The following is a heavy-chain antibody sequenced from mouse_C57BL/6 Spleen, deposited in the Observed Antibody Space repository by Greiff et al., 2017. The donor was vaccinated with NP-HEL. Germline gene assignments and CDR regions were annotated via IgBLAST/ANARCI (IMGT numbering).Heavy chain of an antibody. V-gene: IGHV5-16*01. J-gene: IGHJ2*01. CDR3: ARDRRDSNYGFDY. D-gene: IGHD2-5*01. Sequence: EVQLVESEGGLVQPGRSMKLSCTASGFTFSDYYMAWVRQVPEKGLEWVANINYDGSSTYYLDSLKSRFIISRDNAKNILYLQMSSLKSEDTATYYCARDRRDSNYGFDYWGQGTTLTVSS. CDR2: INYDGSST. CDR1: GFTFSDYY.